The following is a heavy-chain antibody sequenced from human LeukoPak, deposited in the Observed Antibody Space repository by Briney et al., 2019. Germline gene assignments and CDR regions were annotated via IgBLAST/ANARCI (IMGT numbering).Heavy chain of an antibody. J-gene: IGHJ4*02. CDR2: ISAYNGGYT. V-gene: IGHV1-18*01. CDR1: GYTFTTYG. CDR3: ARDSRGYCSKGACHSIDY. Sequence: ASVKVSCKASGYTFTTYGINWVRQAPGQGLEWMGWISAYNGGYTNYAQRVQGRVTMTTDTSTSTAYMELRSLGSDDTAVYYCARDSRGYCSKGACHSIDYWGQGTLVTVSS. D-gene: IGHD2-8*01.